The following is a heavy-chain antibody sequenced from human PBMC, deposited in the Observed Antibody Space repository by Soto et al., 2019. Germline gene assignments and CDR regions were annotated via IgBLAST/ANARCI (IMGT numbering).Heavy chain of an antibody. Sequence: GESLKISCKGSGYSFTSYWISWVRQMPGKGLEWMGRIDPSDSYTNYSPSFQGHVTIPADKSISTAYLQCSSLKASDTAMYYCARSTVTTGAFDIWGQGTMVTVSS. D-gene: IGHD4-17*01. CDR1: GYSFTSYW. CDR3: ARSTVTTGAFDI. J-gene: IGHJ3*02. V-gene: IGHV5-10-1*01. CDR2: IDPSDSYT.